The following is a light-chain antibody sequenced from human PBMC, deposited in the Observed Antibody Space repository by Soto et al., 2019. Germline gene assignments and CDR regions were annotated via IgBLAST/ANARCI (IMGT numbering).Light chain of an antibody. CDR3: QQYDNWPQT. CDR2: GAS. J-gene: IGKJ1*01. Sequence: EIVLTQSPATLSLSPGERATLSCRASQSVSSNYLAWYQRKPGQAPRLLIYGASTRATGIPARFSGTGSGTDFTLTVSSLQSEDFAVYYCQQYDNWPQTFGQGTKVDIK. V-gene: IGKV3-15*01. CDR1: QSVSSN.